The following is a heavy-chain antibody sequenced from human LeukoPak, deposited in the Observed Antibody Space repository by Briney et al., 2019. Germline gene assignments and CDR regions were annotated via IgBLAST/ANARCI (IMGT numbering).Heavy chain of an antibody. CDR1: GGSFSGYY. V-gene: IGHV4-34*01. CDR3: ARSPGYYYDSSGTYYFDY. CDR2: INHSGST. J-gene: IGHJ4*02. Sequence: PSETLSLTCAVYGGSFSGYYWSWIRQPPGKGLEWIGEINHSGSTNYNPSLNSRVTISVDTSKNQFSLKLSSVTAADTAVYYCARSPGYYYDSSGTYYFDYWGQGTLVTVSS. D-gene: IGHD3-22*01.